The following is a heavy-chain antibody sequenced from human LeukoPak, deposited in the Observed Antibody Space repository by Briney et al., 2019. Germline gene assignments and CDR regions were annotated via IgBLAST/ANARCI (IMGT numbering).Heavy chain of an antibody. CDR1: GFTFSSYA. CDR2: ISGSGGST. J-gene: IGHJ4*02. V-gene: IGHV3-23*01. Sequence: GGSLRLSCAASGFTFSSYAMSWVRQAPGKGLEWVSSISGSGGSTYYADSVKGRFTISRDNAKNSLYLQMNSLRAEDTAVYYCARDLHYYDSSGYYYSSPLDYWGQGTLVTVSS. D-gene: IGHD3-22*01. CDR3: ARDLHYYDSSGYYYSSPLDY.